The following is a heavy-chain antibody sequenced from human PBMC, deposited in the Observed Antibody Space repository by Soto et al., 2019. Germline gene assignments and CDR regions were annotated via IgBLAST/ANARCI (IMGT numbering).Heavy chain of an antibody. J-gene: IGHJ4*02. V-gene: IGHV3-23*01. CDR2: ISGSGGST. Sequence: GGSLRLSCAASGFTLSGYAMSWVRQAPGKGLEWVSAISGSGGSTYYADSVKGRFTISRDNSKNTLYLQMNSLRAEDTAVYYCARSTFYYDSSGYYYYFDYWGQGTLVTVSS. D-gene: IGHD3-22*01. CDR3: ARSTFYYDSSGYYYYFDY. CDR1: GFTLSGYA.